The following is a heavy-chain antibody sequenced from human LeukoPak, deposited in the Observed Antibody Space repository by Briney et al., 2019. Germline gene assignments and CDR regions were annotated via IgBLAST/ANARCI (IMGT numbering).Heavy chain of an antibody. J-gene: IGHJ4*02. CDR2: TKQNGRVQ. V-gene: IGHV3-7*01. D-gene: IGHD4-23*01. CDR1: GFTLGHYW. Sequence: GGSLRLSCAASGFTLGHYWMSFVRQAPGKGLEWVANTKQNGRVQNYVDSVKGRFTISRDNAKNSLYLEMDSLRAEDTAVYYCARAVVTPSSFDYWGQGTLVTVSS. CDR3: ARAVVTPSSFDY.